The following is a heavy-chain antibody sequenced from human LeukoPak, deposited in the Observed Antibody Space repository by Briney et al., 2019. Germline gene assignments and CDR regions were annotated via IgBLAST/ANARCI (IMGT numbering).Heavy chain of an antibody. CDR1: GYTFTDYY. V-gene: IGHV1-2*02. CDR3: ARARSGWYYFDY. J-gene: IGHJ4*02. D-gene: IGHD6-19*01. Sequence: ASVKVSCKSSGYTFTDYYMHWVRQAPGQGPEWMGWINPNSGGTSYAQKFQGRVTMTRDTSISTAYMELSRLRSDDTAVYYCARARSGWYYFDYWGQGTLVTVSS. CDR2: INPNSGGT.